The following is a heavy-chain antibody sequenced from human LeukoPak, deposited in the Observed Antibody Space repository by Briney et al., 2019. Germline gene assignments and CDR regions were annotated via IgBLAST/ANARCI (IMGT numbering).Heavy chain of an antibody. CDR3: ARDQEGFDY. V-gene: IGHV1-46*01. CDR2: IYPRDGST. J-gene: IGHJ4*02. Sequence: ASVKVSCKASGYTFTSNYIHWVRQAPGQGLEWMGMIYPRDGSTSCAQKFQGRVTVTRDTSTSTVHMELSGLRSEDTAVYYCARDQEGFDYWGQGTLVTVSS. CDR1: GYTFTSNY.